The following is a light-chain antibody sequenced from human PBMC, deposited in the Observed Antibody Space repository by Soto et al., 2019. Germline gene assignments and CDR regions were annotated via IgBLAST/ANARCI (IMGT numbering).Light chain of an antibody. CDR1: SSDVGNYNY. J-gene: IGLJ2*01. Sequence: QSALTRPASVSGSPGQSITISCTGTSSDVGNYNYVSWYQQHPGRAPKLMIFEVSHRPSGVSSRFSGSKSGNTASLTISGLRTEDEADYYCCSYTSSSTLVFGGGTQLTVL. CDR3: CSYTSSSTLV. V-gene: IGLV2-14*01. CDR2: EVS.